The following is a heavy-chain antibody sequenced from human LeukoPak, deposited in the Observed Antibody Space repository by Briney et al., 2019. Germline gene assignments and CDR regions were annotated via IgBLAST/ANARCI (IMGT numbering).Heavy chain of an antibody. J-gene: IGHJ4*02. Sequence: GGSLRLSCAASGFTFSSYAMSWVRQAPGKGLEWVSAISGSGGSTYYADSVKGRFTISRDNSKNTLYLQMNSLRAEDTAVYYCARDRDSSGYYYVWGQGTLVTVSS. V-gene: IGHV3-23*01. CDR2: ISGSGGST. CDR1: GFTFSSYA. CDR3: ARDRDSSGYYYV. D-gene: IGHD3-22*01.